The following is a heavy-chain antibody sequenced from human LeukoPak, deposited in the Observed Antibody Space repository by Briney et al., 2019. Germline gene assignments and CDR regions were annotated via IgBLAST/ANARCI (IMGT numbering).Heavy chain of an antibody. Sequence: SVKVSCKASGGTFSSYAISWVRQAPGQGLEWMGGIIPIFGTANYAQKFQGRVTITADESTSTAYTELSRLRSADTAVYYCARAHYYYDSSGYYEYFQHWGQGTLVTVSS. V-gene: IGHV1-69*13. CDR1: GGTFSSYA. J-gene: IGHJ1*01. CDR2: IIPIFGTA. CDR3: ARAHYYYDSSGYYEYFQH. D-gene: IGHD3-22*01.